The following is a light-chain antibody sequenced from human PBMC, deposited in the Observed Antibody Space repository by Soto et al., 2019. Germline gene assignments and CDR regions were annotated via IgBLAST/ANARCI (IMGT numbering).Light chain of an antibody. Sequence: SALTQPASLSGSLGQSITISCTGTSSDVGGYNYVSWYQQHPGKDPKVVIFEVTKRPSGVSSRFSGSKSGNTASLTVSGLQAEDEGDYYCSSYTSSSTVLFGGGTKLTVL. CDR3: SSYTSSSTVL. V-gene: IGLV2-14*01. CDR1: SSDVGGYNY. CDR2: EVT. J-gene: IGLJ2*01.